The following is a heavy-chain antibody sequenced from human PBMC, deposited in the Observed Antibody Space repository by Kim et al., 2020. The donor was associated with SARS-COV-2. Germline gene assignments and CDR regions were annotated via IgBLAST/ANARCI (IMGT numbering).Heavy chain of an antibody. D-gene: IGHD2-15*01. V-gene: IGHV3-15*01. Sequence: GGSLRLSCAASGFTFSNAWMSWVRQAPGKGLEWVGRIKSKTDGGTTDYAAPVKGRFTISRDDSKNTLYLQMNSLKTEDTAVYYCTTLHYLYCSGGSCTFDYWGQGTLVTVSS. CDR2: IKSKTDGGTT. CDR3: TTLHYLYCSGGSCTFDY. J-gene: IGHJ4*02. CDR1: GFTFSNAW.